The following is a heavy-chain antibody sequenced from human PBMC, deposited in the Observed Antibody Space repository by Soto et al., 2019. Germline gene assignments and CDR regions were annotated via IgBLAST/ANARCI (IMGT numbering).Heavy chain of an antibody. CDR1: GVSISSYY. V-gene: IGHV4-59*01. D-gene: IGHD2-15*01. CDR3: ARARGGYIYS. J-gene: IGHJ4*02. Sequence: QVQLQESGPGLVKPSETLSLTCTVSGVSISSYYWRWIRQPPGKGLEWIGYIYYSGSTNYNPSLKSRVTISVDTSKNQFSLKLSSVTAADTAVYYCARARGGYIYSWGQGTLVTVSS. CDR2: IYYSGST.